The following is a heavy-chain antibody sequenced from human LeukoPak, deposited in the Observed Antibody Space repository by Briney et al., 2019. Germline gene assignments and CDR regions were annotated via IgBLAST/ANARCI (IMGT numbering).Heavy chain of an antibody. V-gene: IGHV4-31*11. J-gene: IGHJ4*02. CDR1: GGSISSGGYY. D-gene: IGHD1-26*01. CDR3: ARASYSGSYCDY. Sequence: SETLSLTCAVYGGSISSGGYYWSWIRQHPGKGLEWIGYIYYSGSTYYNPSLKSRVTISVDTSKNQFSLKLSSVTAADTAVYYCARASYSGSYCDYWGQGTLVTVSS. CDR2: IYYSGST.